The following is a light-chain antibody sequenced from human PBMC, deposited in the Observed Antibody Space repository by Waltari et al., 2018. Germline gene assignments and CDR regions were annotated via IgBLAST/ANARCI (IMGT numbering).Light chain of an antibody. V-gene: IGKV1-5*01. CDR2: GAS. CDR3: QQYNTDSRT. Sequence: DIQMTQSPSTLSASVGDRVTITCRASQSLSNWLAWDQQKPGKAPNLLIYGASSLESGVPSRFSGSGSGTEFTLTISSLQPDDFATYYCQQYNTDSRTFGQGTTVEVK. CDR1: QSLSNW. J-gene: IGKJ1*01.